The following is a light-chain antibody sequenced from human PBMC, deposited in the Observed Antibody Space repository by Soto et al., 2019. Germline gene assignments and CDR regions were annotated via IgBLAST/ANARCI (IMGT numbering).Light chain of an antibody. V-gene: IGLV2-14*01. J-gene: IGLJ1*01. CDR3: SSYTTSSAFYV. CDR1: SSDVGGYNY. CDR2: EVS. Sequence: QSALTQPASVSGYPGQSITISCTGASSDVGGYNYVSWYQQHPGKAPKLMMFEVSNRPSGVSNRFSGSKSGNTASLTISGLQAEDEADYYCSSYTTSSAFYVFGTGTNVTVL.